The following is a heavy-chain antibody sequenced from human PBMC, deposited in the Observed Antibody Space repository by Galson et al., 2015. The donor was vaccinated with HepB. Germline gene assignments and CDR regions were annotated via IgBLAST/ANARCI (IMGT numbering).Heavy chain of an antibody. CDR1: GFTFSNYA. J-gene: IGHJ4*02. Sequence: SLRLSCAASGFTFSNYAMHWVRQAPGKGLEWMAVISYDGSKKYYADSVKGRFTISRDNSKNTLYLQMNSLRAEDTAVYYCETITMVRGGEDYWGQGTLVTVSS. V-gene: IGHV3-30*04. CDR2: ISYDGSKK. CDR3: ETITMVRGGEDY. D-gene: IGHD3-10*01.